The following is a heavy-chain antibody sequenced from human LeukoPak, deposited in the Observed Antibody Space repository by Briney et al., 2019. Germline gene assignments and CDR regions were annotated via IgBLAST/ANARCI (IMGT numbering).Heavy chain of an antibody. D-gene: IGHD5-18*01. CDR2: INPNSGGT. V-gene: IGHV1-2*06. CDR3: ARVGYSYGYDFDY. Sequence: ASVKVSCKASGYTFTGYYMHWVRQAPGRGLEWMGRINPNSGGTNYAQKFQGRVTMTRDTSISTAYMELSRLRSDDTAVYYCARVGYSYGYDFDYWGQGTLVTVSS. CDR1: GYTFTGYY. J-gene: IGHJ4*02.